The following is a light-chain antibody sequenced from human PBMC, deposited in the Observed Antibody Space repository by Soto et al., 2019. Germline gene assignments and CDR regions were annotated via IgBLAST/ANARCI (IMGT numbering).Light chain of an antibody. Sequence: DIQMTQSPSTLSSSVGDRVTITCRARQTINSWLAWYQQRPGKAPNLLIHKASTLEVGVPSRFSGSASGTEFTLTISSLQPDDFAVYFCLQYNVSPLSFGGGTKVEIK. CDR2: KAS. CDR1: QTINSW. J-gene: IGKJ4*01. CDR3: LQYNVSPLS. V-gene: IGKV1-5*03.